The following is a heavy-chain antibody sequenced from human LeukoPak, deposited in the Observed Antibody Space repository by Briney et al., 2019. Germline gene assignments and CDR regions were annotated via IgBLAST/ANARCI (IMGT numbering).Heavy chain of an antibody. CDR2: ISSSSSYI. Sequence: SGGSLRLSCAASGFTFSSYSMNWVRQAPGKGLEWDSSISSSSSYIYYADSVKGRFTISRDNAKNSLYLQTNSLRAEDTAVYYCARGSSGYCSSTSCYNHFDYWGQGTLVTVSS. CDR3: ARGSSGYCSSTSCYNHFDY. CDR1: GFTFSSYS. J-gene: IGHJ4*02. D-gene: IGHD2-2*03. V-gene: IGHV3-21*01.